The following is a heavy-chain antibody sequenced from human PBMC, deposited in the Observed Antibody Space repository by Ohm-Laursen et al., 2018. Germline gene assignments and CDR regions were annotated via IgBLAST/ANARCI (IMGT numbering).Heavy chain of an antibody. J-gene: IGHJ4*02. V-gene: IGHV1-46*01. CDR3: ARDRVATRSGDYGAPDY. Sequence: ASVKVSCKTSGYTFTSYYMHWVRQAPGQGLEWMGIINPSGGSTSYAQKFQGRVTMTRDTSTSTVYMELSSLRSEDTAVYYCARDRVATRSGDYGAPDYWGQGTLVTVSS. D-gene: IGHD4-17*01. CDR2: INPSGGST. CDR1: GYTFTSYY.